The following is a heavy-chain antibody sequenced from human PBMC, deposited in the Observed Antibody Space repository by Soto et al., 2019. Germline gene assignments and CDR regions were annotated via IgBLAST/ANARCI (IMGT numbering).Heavy chain of an antibody. V-gene: IGHV6-1*01. Sequence: PSQTLSLTCAISGDSVSSNSAAWNWIRQSPSRGLEWLGRTYYRSKWYNDYAVSVKSRITINPDTSKNQFSLQLNSVTPEDTAVYYCARDLLLDYGDSDPRGGMDVWGQGTTVTVSS. J-gene: IGHJ6*02. CDR1: GDSVSSNSAA. CDR3: ARDLLLDYGDSDPRGGMDV. CDR2: TYYRSKWYN. D-gene: IGHD4-17*01.